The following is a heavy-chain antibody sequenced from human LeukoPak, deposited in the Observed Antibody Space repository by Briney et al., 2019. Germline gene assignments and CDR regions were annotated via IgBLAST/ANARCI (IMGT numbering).Heavy chain of an antibody. Sequence: GGSLRLSCAASGFTFSSYSMTWVRQAPGKGLEWVSIIYSSGSTNYADSMKDRFTVSRDTSTNTIYLHINNVRVEDTAVYHCARTKYFSWFLDVWGRGTLLTVSS. CDR1: GFTFSSYS. CDR3: ARTKYFSWFLDV. V-gene: IGHV3-66*01. D-gene: IGHD6-13*01. J-gene: IGHJ2*01. CDR2: IYSSGST.